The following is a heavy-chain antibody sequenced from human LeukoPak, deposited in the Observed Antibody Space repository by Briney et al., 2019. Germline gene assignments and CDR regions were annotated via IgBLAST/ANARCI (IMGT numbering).Heavy chain of an antibody. CDR3: ARDPLLRWALGD. V-gene: IGHV3-66*01. Sequence: GGSLRLSCTVSGFTVTSSYMSWVRQAPAKGLQWVSVIYSGSSTYYADSVKGRFTISRDNSKNTLYLQMNSLRAEDTAVYYCARDPLLRWALGDWGQRTLVSVSS. CDR2: IYSGSST. D-gene: IGHD5-24*01. CDR1: GFTVTSSY. J-gene: IGHJ4*02.